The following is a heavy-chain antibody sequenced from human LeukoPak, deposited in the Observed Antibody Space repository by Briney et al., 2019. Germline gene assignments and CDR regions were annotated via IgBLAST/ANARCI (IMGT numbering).Heavy chain of an antibody. CDR3: ARAGGFSGYSNYDY. CDR2: INHSGST. V-gene: IGHV4-34*01. Sequence: PSETLSLTCAVYGGSFSGYYWSWIRQPPGKGLEWIGEINHSGSTNYNPSLKSRVTISVDTSKNQFSLKLSSVTAADTAVYYCARAGGFSGYSNYDYWGQGTLVTVSS. J-gene: IGHJ4*02. CDR1: GGSFSGYY. D-gene: IGHD3-22*01.